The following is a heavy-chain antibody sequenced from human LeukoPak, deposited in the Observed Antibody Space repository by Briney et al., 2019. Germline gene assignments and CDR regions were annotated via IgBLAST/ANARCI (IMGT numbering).Heavy chain of an antibody. D-gene: IGHD3-3*01. CDR2: INEDGSEK. J-gene: IGHJ4*02. V-gene: IGHV3-7*01. CDR3: AKDRDDNFWSGYFDY. CDR1: GFNLGSYW. Sequence: GGSLRLSCAGSGFNLGSYWMTWVRQGPGKGLEWVANINEDGSEKYYVDSVRGRFTISRDNAENSLYLQMNSLRAEDTAVYYCAKDRDDNFWSGYFDYWGQGTLVTVSS.